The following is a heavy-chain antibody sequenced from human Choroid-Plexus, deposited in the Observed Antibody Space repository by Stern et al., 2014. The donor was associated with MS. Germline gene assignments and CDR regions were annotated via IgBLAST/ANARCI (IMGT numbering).Heavy chain of an antibody. CDR3: AKDRQYLTYFFDH. CDR2: VSHDGSYK. J-gene: IGHJ5*02. Sequence: VQLVESGGGVVQPGRPLRLSCVASGFTFGSCAMHWVRQVPGKGLGWGGGVSHDGSYKYYADSVKGRFTISRDNSQNTLYMQMSSLRPEDTAVYYCAKDRQYLTYFFDHWGQGSLVTVSS. V-gene: IGHV3-30*18. CDR1: GFTFGSCA. D-gene: IGHD2/OR15-2a*01.